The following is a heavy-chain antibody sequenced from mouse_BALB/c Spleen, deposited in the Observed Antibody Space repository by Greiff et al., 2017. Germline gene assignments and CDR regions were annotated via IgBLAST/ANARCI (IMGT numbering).Heavy chain of an antibody. CDR3: ARDHYGSSPYWYFDV. J-gene: IGHJ1*01. V-gene: IGHV1S29*02. CDR2: IYPYNGGT. Sequence: EVQGVESGPELVKPGASVKISCKASGYTFTDYNMHWVKQSHGKSLEWIGYIYPYNGGTGYNQKFKSKATLTVDNSSSTAYMELRSLTSEDSAVYYCARDHYGSSPYWYFDVWGAGTTVTVSS. D-gene: IGHD1-1*01. CDR1: GYTFTDYN.